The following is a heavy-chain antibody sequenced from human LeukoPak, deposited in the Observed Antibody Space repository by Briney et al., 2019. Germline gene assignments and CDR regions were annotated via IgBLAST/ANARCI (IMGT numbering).Heavy chain of an antibody. CDR2: IYPGDSDT. CDR3: ARRPAERDLGWDGFDI. Sequence: GESLKISCKGSGYSFTSYWIGWVRQMPGKGLEWMGIIYPGDSDTRYSPSFQGQVTISADKSISTAYLQWSSLKASDTAMYYCARRPAERDLGWDGFDIWGQGTMVTVSS. V-gene: IGHV5-51*01. CDR1: GYSFTSYW. D-gene: IGHD1-1*01. J-gene: IGHJ3*02.